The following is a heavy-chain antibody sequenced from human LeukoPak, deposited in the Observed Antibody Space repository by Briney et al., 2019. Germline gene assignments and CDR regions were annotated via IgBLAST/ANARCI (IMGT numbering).Heavy chain of an antibody. Sequence: KPSETLSLTCTVSGGSISSYYWSWIRQSAGKGLEWIRRIYSSGSTNYNPSLKSRVTMSIDTSKNQFSLNLSSVTAADTAMYYCAKGGSSWYNWFDPWGQGTLVTVSS. CDR1: GGSISSYY. CDR2: IYSSGST. CDR3: AKGGSSWYNWFDP. V-gene: IGHV4-4*07. D-gene: IGHD6-13*01. J-gene: IGHJ5*02.